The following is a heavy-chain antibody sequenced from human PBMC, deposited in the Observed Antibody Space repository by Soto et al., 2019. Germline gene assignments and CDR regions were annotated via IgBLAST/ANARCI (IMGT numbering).Heavy chain of an antibody. D-gene: IGHD3-22*01. CDR2: ISGSGGST. V-gene: IGHV3-23*01. CDR1: GFTFSSYA. CDR3: AKAVVGSYVSSGPFLGAFDI. J-gene: IGHJ3*02. Sequence: EVQLLESGGGLVQPGGSLRLSCAASGFTFSSYAMSWVRQAPGKGLEWVSAISGSGGSTYYADSVKGRFTISRDNSKNTLYLQMNSLRAEDTAVYYCAKAVVGSYVSSGPFLGAFDIWGQGTMVTVSS.